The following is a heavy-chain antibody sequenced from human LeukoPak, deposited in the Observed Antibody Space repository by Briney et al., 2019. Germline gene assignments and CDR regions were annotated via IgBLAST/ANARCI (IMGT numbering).Heavy chain of an antibody. J-gene: IGHJ3*02. V-gene: IGHV3-43*01. Sequence: SGGSLRLSCAASGCTFDDYTMHWVRQAPGKGLEWVSLISWDGGSTYYADSVKGRFTISRDNSKNSLYLQMNSLRTEDTALYYCAKDTGTSYDAFDIWGQGTMVTVSS. CDR2: ISWDGGST. CDR1: GCTFDDYT. CDR3: AKDTGTSYDAFDI. D-gene: IGHD1-7*01.